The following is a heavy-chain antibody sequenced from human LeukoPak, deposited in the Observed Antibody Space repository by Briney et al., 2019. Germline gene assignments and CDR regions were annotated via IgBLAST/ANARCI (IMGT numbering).Heavy chain of an antibody. Sequence: PSETLSLTCTVSGGSIRNYYWSWIRQPPGKGLEWIGYIYYSGSTNYNPSLKSRVTISVDTSKNQFSLKLSSVTAADTAVYYCARFGVQQLERSGFDYWGQGTLVTVSS. CDR2: IYYSGST. CDR1: GGSIRNYY. V-gene: IGHV4-59*01. J-gene: IGHJ4*02. D-gene: IGHD6-13*01. CDR3: ARFGVQQLERSGFDY.